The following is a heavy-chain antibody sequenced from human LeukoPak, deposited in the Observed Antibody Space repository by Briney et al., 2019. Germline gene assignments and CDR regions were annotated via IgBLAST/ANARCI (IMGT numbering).Heavy chain of an antibody. CDR3: ARAPPLRFHFDY. CDR2: INTDGSST. J-gene: IGHJ4*02. D-gene: IGHD3-3*01. Sequence: GRSLRLSCAASGFTLRSYGMHWVRQAPGKGLVWVSRINTDGSSTSYADSVKGRFTISRDNAKNTLYLQMNSLRAEDTAVYYCARAPPLRFHFDYWGQGTLVTVSS. CDR1: GFTLRSYG. V-gene: IGHV3-74*01.